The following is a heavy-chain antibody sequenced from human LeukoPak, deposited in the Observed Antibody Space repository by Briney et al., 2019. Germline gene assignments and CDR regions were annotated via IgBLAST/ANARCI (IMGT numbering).Heavy chain of an antibody. D-gene: IGHD3-16*01. CDR2: INHNGNVN. V-gene: IGHV3-7*03. CDR3: ARGGGLDV. CDR1: GFTFSSYW. Sequence: GGSLRLSCAASGFTFSSYWMNWARQAPGKGLEWVASINHNGNVNYYVDSVKGRFTISRDNANNSLYLQMSNLRAEDTAVYCCARGGGLDVWGQGATVTVSS. J-gene: IGHJ6*02.